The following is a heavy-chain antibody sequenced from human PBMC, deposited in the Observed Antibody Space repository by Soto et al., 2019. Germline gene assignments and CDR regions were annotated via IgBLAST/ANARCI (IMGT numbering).Heavy chain of an antibody. CDR2: IYDSGST. CDR3: ARDPMVRGVTYGMDV. D-gene: IGHD3-10*01. Sequence: PSETLSLTSTVSGGSISSYSWSWIRQPPGKGLEWIGYIYDSGSTNYVPSRKSRVTISVDTSKNQFSLKRSSVTAADTAVYYCARDPMVRGVTYGMDVWGQGTTVTVSS. V-gene: IGHV4-59*01. CDR1: GGSISSYS. J-gene: IGHJ6*02.